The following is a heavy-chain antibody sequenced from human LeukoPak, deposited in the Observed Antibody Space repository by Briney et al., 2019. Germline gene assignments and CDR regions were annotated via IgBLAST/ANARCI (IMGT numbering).Heavy chain of an antibody. Sequence: ASVTVSCKASGYTFTIYYMHWVRQAPGQGLEGMGIINPSGGSTSYAQKFQGRVTMTRDTSTSTVYMELSSLRSEDPAVYYCARGILPYYYDSSGYYYNWFDPWGQGTLVTVSS. CDR1: GYTFTIYY. J-gene: IGHJ5*02. V-gene: IGHV1-46*01. D-gene: IGHD3-22*01. CDR2: INPSGGST. CDR3: ARGILPYYYDSSGYYYNWFDP.